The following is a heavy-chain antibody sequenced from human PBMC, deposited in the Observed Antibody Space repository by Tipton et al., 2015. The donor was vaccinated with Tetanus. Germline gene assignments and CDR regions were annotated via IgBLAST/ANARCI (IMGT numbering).Heavy chain of an antibody. CDR1: GFTFSSYG. D-gene: IGHD3-3*01. CDR2: ISYDGSNK. V-gene: IGHV3-30*18. CDR3: AKDSGPGLEWLSKGDYYYGMDV. J-gene: IGHJ6*02. Sequence: SLRLSCAASGFTFSSYGMHWVRQAPGKGLEWVAVISYDGSNKYYADSVKGRFTISRDNSKNTLYLQMNSLRAEDTAVYYCAKDSGPGLEWLSKGDYYYGMDVWGQGTTVTVSS.